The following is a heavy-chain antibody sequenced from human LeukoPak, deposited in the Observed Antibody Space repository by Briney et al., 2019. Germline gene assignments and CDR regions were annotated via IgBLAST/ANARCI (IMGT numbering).Heavy chain of an antibody. J-gene: IGHJ4*02. CDR1: GFTFSSYA. CDR3: AKDPDRMVRGPTFDY. V-gene: IGHV3-23*01. D-gene: IGHD3-10*01. CDR2: IGGSGGGT. Sequence: GGSLRLPCAASGFTFSSYAMGWVRQAPGKGLEWVSSIGGSGGGTYYADSVKGRFTISRDNAKNSLYLQMNSLRAEDTALYYCAKDPDRMVRGPTFDYWGQGTLVTVSS.